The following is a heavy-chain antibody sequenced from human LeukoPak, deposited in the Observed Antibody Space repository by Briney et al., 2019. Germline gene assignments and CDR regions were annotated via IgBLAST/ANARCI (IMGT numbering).Heavy chain of an antibody. Sequence: GGSLRLSCAASGFTFSSYWMNWVRQAPGKGLEWVANIKQDGSEKYYVDSVKGRFTISRDNSKNTLYLQMNSLRAEDTAVYYCAREVGAPFDYWGQGTLVTVSS. CDR1: GFTFSSYW. CDR3: AREVGAPFDY. CDR2: IKQDGSEK. D-gene: IGHD1-26*01. J-gene: IGHJ4*02. V-gene: IGHV3-7*03.